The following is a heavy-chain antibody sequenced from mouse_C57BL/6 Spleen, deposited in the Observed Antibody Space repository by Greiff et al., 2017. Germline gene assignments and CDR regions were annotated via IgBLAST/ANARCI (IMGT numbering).Heavy chain of an antibody. CDR2: IDPEDGET. Sequence: EVQLQQSGAELVKPGASVKLSCTASGFNIKDYYMHWVKQRTEQGLEWIGRIDPEDGETKYAPKFQGKATITADTSSNTADLQLSSLTSEDTAVYYCARDVYSNYGDYYAMDYWGQGTSVTVSS. V-gene: IGHV14-2*01. CDR1: GFNIKDYY. J-gene: IGHJ4*01. CDR3: ARDVYSNYGDYYAMDY. D-gene: IGHD2-5*01.